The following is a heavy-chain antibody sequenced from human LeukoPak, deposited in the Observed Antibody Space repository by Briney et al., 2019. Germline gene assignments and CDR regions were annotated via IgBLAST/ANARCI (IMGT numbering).Heavy chain of an antibody. J-gene: IGHJ4*02. CDR3: AXXSGYYGEDFEY. Sequence: SETLSLTCAVYGGSFSGYYWSWIRQPPGKGLEWIGSIYYSGSTYYNPSLKSRVTIAIDTSKNQFSLKLSSVAAADTAVYYCAXXSGYYGEDFEYWGQGTLVTVSS. D-gene: IGHD3-22*01. CDR1: GGSFSGYY. CDR2: IYYSGST. V-gene: IGHV4-34*01.